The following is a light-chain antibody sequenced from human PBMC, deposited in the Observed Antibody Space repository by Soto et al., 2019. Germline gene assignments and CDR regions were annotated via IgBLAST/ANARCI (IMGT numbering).Light chain of an antibody. J-gene: IGLJ2*01. CDR2: SNN. CDR3: AAWDDTLSGPV. V-gene: IGLV1-44*01. Sequence: QSVLTQPPSASGTPGQRVTISCSGSSSNIGSNTVNWYQQLPGTAPKLLIYSNNQRPSGVPDRFSGSKSGTSASLAISGLQSGDEADYYCAAWDDTLSGPVFGGGPKLPFL. CDR1: SSNIGSNT.